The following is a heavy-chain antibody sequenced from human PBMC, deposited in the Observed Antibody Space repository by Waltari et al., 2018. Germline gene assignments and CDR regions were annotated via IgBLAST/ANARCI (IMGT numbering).Heavy chain of an antibody. Sequence: EVQLVESGGGWVQPGGSLRLSCSGSGFTFSNSWMSWVRQAPEKGLDWVASIKQDGGEKYYVDSMKGRFTISRDNDNNSLFLQMDSLRVEDTAVYYCARGVTTVECWGQGALVTVSS. V-gene: IGHV3-7*04. J-gene: IGHJ4*02. CDR1: GFTFSNSW. D-gene: IGHD2-21*02. CDR2: IKQDGGEK. CDR3: ARGVTTVEC.